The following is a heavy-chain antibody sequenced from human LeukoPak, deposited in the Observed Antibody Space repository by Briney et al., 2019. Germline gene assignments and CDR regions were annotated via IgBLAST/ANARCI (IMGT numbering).Heavy chain of an antibody. J-gene: IGHJ4*02. Sequence: PGGSLRLSCAASGFTFSSYAVSWVRQAPGKGLEWLSAISGSAGSTYYADSVKGRFTVSRDNSKNTLYLQMNSLRGDDTAVYYCAKGGSPVFYGSGRFDYWGQGTLVTVSS. CDR2: ISGSAGST. CDR3: AKGGSPVFYGSGRFDY. D-gene: IGHD3-10*01. V-gene: IGHV3-23*01. CDR1: GFTFSSYA.